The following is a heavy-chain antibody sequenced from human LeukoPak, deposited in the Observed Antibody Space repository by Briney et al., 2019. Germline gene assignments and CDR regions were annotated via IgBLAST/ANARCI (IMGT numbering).Heavy chain of an antibody. CDR3: ARVPGFGGTLYYYYGMDV. D-gene: IGHD3-10*01. J-gene: IGHJ6*02. CDR1: GGSISSYY. CDR2: IHTSGST. V-gene: IGHV4-4*07. Sequence: PSETLSLTCTVSGGSISSYYWSWVRQPAGKGLEWIGRIHTSGSTNYNPSLKSRVTMSVDTSKNQFSLKLSSVTAADTAVYYCARVPGFGGTLYYYYGMDVWGQGTTVTVSS.